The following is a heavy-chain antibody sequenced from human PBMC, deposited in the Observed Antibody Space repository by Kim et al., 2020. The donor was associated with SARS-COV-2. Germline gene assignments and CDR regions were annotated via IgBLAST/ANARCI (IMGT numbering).Heavy chain of an antibody. J-gene: IGHJ4*02. V-gene: IGHV3-23*01. Sequence: GGSLRLSCVASGFIFNNYAMSWVRQAPGKGLEWLSVISGGGDYIFYADSVKGRFTISRDNSKNTVYLQMNSLRADDTAVYYCAKNIVPGTWILDYWGRGILVSVSS. D-gene: IGHD5-12*01. CDR2: ISGGGDYI. CDR3: AKNIVPGTWILDY. CDR1: GFIFNNYA.